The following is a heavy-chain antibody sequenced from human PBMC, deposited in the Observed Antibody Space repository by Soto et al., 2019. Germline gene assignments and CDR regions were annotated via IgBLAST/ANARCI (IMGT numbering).Heavy chain of an antibody. CDR1: GFSLSAHGVG. CDR3: AHSDYGDYFDY. CDR2: IYWDDDK. V-gene: IGHV2-5*02. D-gene: IGHD4-17*01. Sequence: QITLKESGPTLVKPTQTLTLTCTFSGFSLSAHGVGVGWIRQPPGKALEWLALIYWDDDKRYSPSLKSRLTITKDTSKNQVVLTMTNMVPVDTATYFCAHSDYGDYFDYGGQGTLVTVSS. J-gene: IGHJ4*02.